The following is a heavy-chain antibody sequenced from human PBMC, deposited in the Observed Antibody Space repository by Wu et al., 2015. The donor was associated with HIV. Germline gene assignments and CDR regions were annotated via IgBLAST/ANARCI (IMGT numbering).Heavy chain of an antibody. D-gene: IGHD3-10*01. CDR3: ARGLDYYGSGSYGSVSDY. V-gene: IGHV1-69*12. CDR1: GGTFSSYA. J-gene: IGHJ4*02. Sequence: QVQLVQSGAEVKKPGSSVKVSCKASGGTFSSYAISWVRQAPGQGLEWMGGIIPIFGTANYAQKFQGRVTITADESTSTAYMEPSSLRSEDTAVYYCARGLDYYGSGSYGSVSDYWGQGTLVTVSS. CDR2: IIPIFGTA.